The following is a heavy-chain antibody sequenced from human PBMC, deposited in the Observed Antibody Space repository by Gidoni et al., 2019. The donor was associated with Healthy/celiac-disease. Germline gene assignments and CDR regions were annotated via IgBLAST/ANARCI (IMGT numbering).Heavy chain of an antibody. V-gene: IGHV4-59*01. J-gene: IGHJ4*02. CDR2: IYYSGST. Sequence: QLQLQASGPGLVKHSADPSPPCTVAGGSISSYYWSSIRQPPGMGLEWIGYIYYSGSTNYNPSLKSRVTISVDTSKNQFSLTLSSVTAADTAVYYCARRNTVTAYYFDYWGQGTLVTVSS. CDR1: GGSISSYY. D-gene: IGHD4-17*01. CDR3: ARRNTVTAYYFDY.